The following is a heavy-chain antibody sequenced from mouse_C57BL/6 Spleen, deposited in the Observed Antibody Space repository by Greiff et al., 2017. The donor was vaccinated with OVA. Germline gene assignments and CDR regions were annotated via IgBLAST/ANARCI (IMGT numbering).Heavy chain of an antibody. CDR3: ARVRGGISEVARDS. Sequence: DVKLVESGGGLVKPGGSLKLSCAASGFTFSSYAMSWVRQTPEKRLEWVATISDGGSYTYYPDNVKGRFTISRDNATNNLYLQMSHLKSEDTAMXYGARVRGGISEVARDSWGKGTSATVSS. CDR1: GFTFSSYA. D-gene: IGHD1-1*01. J-gene: IGHJ4*01. CDR2: ISDGGSYT. V-gene: IGHV5-4*03.